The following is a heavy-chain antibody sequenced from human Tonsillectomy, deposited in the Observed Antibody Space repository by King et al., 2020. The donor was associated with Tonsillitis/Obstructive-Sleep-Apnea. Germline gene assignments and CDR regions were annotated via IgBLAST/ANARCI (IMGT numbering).Heavy chain of an antibody. CDR1: GYTFTGYY. V-gene: IGHV1-2*06. CDR3: ARPDYGDFAPLDY. J-gene: IGHJ4*02. CDR2: INPNRGGT. Sequence: QLVQSGAEVKKPGASVKVSCKASGYTFTGYYMHWVRQAPGQGLEWMGRINPNRGGTNYAQKLQGRVTMTRDTSISTAYMELSRLRSDEPAVYYCARPDYGDFAPLDYWGQGTLVTVSS. D-gene: IGHD4-17*01.